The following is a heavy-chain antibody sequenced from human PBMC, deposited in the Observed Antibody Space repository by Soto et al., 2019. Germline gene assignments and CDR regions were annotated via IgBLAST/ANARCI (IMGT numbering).Heavy chain of an antibody. V-gene: IGHV4-39*01. J-gene: IGHJ4*02. D-gene: IGHD3-10*01. CDR2: ISYGGST. CDR3: ASQSRGTYGYFDY. CDR1: GGSISSSSYY. Sequence: SRTLSLTCTLSGGSISSSSYYWGWVRQPPGEGLEWIGSISYGGSTYYNPSLKSRVTISVDTSKNQSSLNLISVTAAETAVYYCASQSRGTYGYFDYWGQGTLVTVSS.